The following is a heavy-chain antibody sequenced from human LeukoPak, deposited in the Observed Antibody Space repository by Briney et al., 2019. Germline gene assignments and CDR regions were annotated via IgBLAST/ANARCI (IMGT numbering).Heavy chain of an antibody. CDR1: GFTFSGSA. J-gene: IGHJ4*02. CDR3: TGHRPDYGDLDY. Sequence: PGGSLRLSCAASGFTFSGSAMHWVRQASGKGLEWVGRISSKANSYATAYAASVKGRFTISRDDSKNTAYLQMNSLKTEDTAVYYCTGHRPDYGDLDYWGQGTLVTVSS. V-gene: IGHV3-73*01. CDR2: ISSKANSYAT. D-gene: IGHD4-17*01.